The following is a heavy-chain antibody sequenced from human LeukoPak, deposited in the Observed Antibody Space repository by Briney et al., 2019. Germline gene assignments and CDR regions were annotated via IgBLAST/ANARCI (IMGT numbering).Heavy chain of an antibody. D-gene: IGHD1-7*01. CDR2: INPNSGGT. V-gene: IGHV1-2*02. J-gene: IGHJ6*03. Sequence: GASVKVSCKASGYTFTGYYMHWVRQAPGQGLEWMGWINPNSGGTNYAQKFQGRVTMTRDTSISTAYMELSRLGSDDTAVYYCARVRTGTTVYMDVWGKGTTVTVSS. CDR3: ARVRTGTTVYMDV. CDR1: GYTFTGYY.